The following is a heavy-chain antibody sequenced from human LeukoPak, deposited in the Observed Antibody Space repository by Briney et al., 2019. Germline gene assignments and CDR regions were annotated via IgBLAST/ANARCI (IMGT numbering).Heavy chain of an antibody. Sequence: GGSLRLSCAASGFTFSSYSMNWVRQAPGKGLEWVSYISSSSSTIYYADSVKGRFTMSRDNAKNSLYLQMNSLRAEDTAVYYCARSGITVSYNWFDPWGQGTLVTVSS. V-gene: IGHV3-48*01. D-gene: IGHD1-20*01. CDR1: GFTFSSYS. J-gene: IGHJ5*02. CDR3: ARSGITVSYNWFDP. CDR2: ISSSSSTI.